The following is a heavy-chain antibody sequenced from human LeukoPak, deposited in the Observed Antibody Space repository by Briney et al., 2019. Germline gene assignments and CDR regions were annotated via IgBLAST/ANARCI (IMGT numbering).Heavy chain of an antibody. D-gene: IGHD5-12*01. Sequence: SETLSLTCTVSGGSISSSSYYWGWIRQPPGKGLEWIGSIYYSGSTYYNPSLKSRVTISVDTSKNQFSLKLSSVTAADTAVYYSASLYSGHALGDYWGQGTLVAVSS. J-gene: IGHJ4*02. CDR1: GGSISSSSYY. V-gene: IGHV4-39*01. CDR2: IYYSGST. CDR3: ASLYSGHALGDY.